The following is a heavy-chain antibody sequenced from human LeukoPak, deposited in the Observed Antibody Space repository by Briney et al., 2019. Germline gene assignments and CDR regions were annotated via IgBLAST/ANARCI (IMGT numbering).Heavy chain of an antibody. J-gene: IGHJ1*01. CDR2: IYPGDSDT. V-gene: IGHV5-51*01. CDR1: GYSFTSYW. CDR3: ARSNICSGGSCYRTAEYFQH. Sequence: GESLKISCKGSGYSFTSYWIGWVRQMPGKGLEWMGIIYPGDSDTRYSPSFQGQVTISADKSISTAYLQWSSLKASDTVMYYCARSNICSGGSCYRTAEYFQHWGQGTLVTVSS. D-gene: IGHD2-15*01.